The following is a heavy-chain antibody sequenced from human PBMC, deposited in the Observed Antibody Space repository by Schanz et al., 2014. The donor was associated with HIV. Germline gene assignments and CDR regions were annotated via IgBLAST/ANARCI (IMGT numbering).Heavy chain of an antibody. CDR1: GYTFTSYD. CDR2: MNPNSGNT. Sequence: QVQLVQSGAEVKKPGASVKVSCKASGYTFTSYDINWVRQATGQGLEWMGWMNPNSGNTGYAQKFHGRVTITGDTAIDTAYLVLSSLRSEDTAVYFCARVPTHYYGSGSYFPFDYWGQGTLVAVSS. J-gene: IGHJ4*02. V-gene: IGHV1-8*01. CDR3: ARVPTHYYGSGSYFPFDY. D-gene: IGHD3-10*01.